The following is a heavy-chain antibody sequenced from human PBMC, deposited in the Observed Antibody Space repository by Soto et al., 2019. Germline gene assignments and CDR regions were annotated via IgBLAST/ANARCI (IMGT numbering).Heavy chain of an antibody. CDR3: TTDGNYYDSSY. D-gene: IGHD3-22*01. V-gene: IGHV3-15*01. J-gene: IGHJ4*02. CDR2: IKSKTDGGTT. CDR1: GLTLSDAG. Sequence: AASGLTLSDAGMGGARQAPGKGLEWVGRIKSKTDGGTTDYAAPVKGGFTISRDDSKNTLYLQMNSLKTEDTAVYYCTTDGNYYDSSYWGQGTLVTVSS.